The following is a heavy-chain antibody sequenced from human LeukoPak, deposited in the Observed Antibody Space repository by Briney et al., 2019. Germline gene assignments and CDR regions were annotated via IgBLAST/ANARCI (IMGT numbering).Heavy chain of an antibody. V-gene: IGHV4-61*01. CDR1: GGSVSSDNYY. D-gene: IGHD5-24*01. Sequence: PSETLSLTCSVSGGSVSSDNYYWSWIRQPPGKGLEWIGYIYYSGSTNYNPSLKSRVTISLDTSKNQFSLKLTSVTAADTAVYYCATSRWQQPFDYWGQGTLVTVSS. CDR2: IYYSGST. J-gene: IGHJ4*02. CDR3: ATSRWQQPFDY.